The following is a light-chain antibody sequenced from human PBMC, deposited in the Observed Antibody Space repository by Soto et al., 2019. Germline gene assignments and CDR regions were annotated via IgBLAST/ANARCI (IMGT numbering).Light chain of an antibody. J-gene: IGLJ2*01. Sequence: QTVVTQPPSVSGATGQRVTISCTGSSSNIGAGYDVHWYQQLPGTAPKLLIYGNSNRPSGVPDRFSGSKSGTSASLAITGLQAEDEADYYCQSYDSSLRLFGGGTKLTVL. CDR2: GNS. CDR3: QSYDSSLRL. V-gene: IGLV1-40*01. CDR1: SSNIGAGYD.